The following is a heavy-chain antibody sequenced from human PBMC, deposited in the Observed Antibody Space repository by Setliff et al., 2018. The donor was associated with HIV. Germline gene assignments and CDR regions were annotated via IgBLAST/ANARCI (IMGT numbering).Heavy chain of an antibody. Sequence: ASVKVSCKASGYTFTGYYMRWVRQAPGQGLEWMGWINPNSGGTNYAQKFQGRVTMTRDTSISTAYMELSRLRSDDTAVYYCAGVIDRGFRDFDYWGQGTLVTVSS. V-gene: IGHV1-2*02. J-gene: IGHJ4*02. CDR3: AGVIDRGFRDFDY. D-gene: IGHD3-22*01. CDR2: INPNSGGT. CDR1: GYTFTGYY.